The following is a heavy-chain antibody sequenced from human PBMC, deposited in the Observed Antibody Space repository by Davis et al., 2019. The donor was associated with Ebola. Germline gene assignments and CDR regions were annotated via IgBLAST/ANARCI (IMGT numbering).Heavy chain of an antibody. D-gene: IGHD2-8*02. CDR3: ARFTDTGYYYYYGMDV. V-gene: IGHV3-7*01. CDR1: GFTFSSYW. CDR2: IKQDGSEK. Sequence: GESLKISCAASGFTFSSYWMSWVRQAPGKGLEWVANIKQDGSEKYYVDSVKGRFTISRDNAKNSLYLQMNSLRAEDTAVYYCARFTDTGYYYYYGMDVWGQGTTVTVSS. J-gene: IGHJ6*02.